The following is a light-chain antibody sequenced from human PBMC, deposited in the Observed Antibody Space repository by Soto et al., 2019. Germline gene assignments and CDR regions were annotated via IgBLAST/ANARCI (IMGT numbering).Light chain of an antibody. CDR3: QQYGTLPIT. J-gene: IGKJ5*01. CDR1: QSVSSSY. V-gene: IGKV3-20*01. Sequence: EIVLTQSPGTLSLSPGEIATLSCRASQSVSSSYLAWYQQKPGQAPRLLIFGASIRDTGIPDRFSGSGSGTDFTLTIGRLEPEDFAVYYCQQYGTLPITFGQGTRLEIK. CDR2: GAS.